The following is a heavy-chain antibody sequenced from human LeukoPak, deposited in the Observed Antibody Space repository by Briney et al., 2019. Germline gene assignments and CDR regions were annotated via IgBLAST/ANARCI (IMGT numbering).Heavy chain of an antibody. J-gene: IGHJ1*01. CDR2: VNPNDGGT. D-gene: IGHD6-13*01. CDR3: ARDLDSSWTGYFQP. Sequence: ASVKVSCKASGYSFTSHYIHWVRQAPGQGLEWMGWVNPNDGGTNYAQKFQGRVTMTWDTSITTAYMELSSLTSDDTAVYYCARDLDSSWTGYFQPWGQGTLVTVSS. V-gene: IGHV1-2*02. CDR1: GYSFTSHY.